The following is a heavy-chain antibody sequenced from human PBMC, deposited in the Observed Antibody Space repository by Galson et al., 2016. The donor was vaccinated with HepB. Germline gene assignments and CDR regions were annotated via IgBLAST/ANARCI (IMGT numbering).Heavy chain of an antibody. D-gene: IGHD2-15*01. Sequence: SLRLSCAASGFTFSSYAMTWVRQAPGKGLEWVSTISGSGGSTYYADSVKGRFTISRDNSKNALYLQMNSLRAEDTAVYYCAKDLTYCRGGSCSAYYFDYWGQGTLVTVSS. CDR2: ISGSGGST. J-gene: IGHJ4*02. V-gene: IGHV3-23*01. CDR1: GFTFSSYA. CDR3: AKDLTYCRGGSCSAYYFDY.